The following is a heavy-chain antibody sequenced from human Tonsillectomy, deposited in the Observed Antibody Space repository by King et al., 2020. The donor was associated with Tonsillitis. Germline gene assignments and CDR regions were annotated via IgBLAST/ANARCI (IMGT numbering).Heavy chain of an antibody. V-gene: IGHV3-23*04. D-gene: IGHD1-26*01. J-gene: IGHJ6*03. Sequence: VQLVESGGGLVQPGGSLRLSCAASGSTFSSYAMNWVRQAPGTGLEWVSAISGSGATTYYADSVKGRFTISRNNSKNTLSLQSNGLRAEDTAIYYCAKSWAGDYYYYMDVWGKGTTVTVSS. CDR1: GSTFSSYA. CDR2: ISGSGATT. CDR3: AKSWAGDYYYYMDV.